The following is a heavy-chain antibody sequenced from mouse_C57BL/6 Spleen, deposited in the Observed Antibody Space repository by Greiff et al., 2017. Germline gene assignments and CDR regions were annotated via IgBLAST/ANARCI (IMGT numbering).Heavy chain of an antibody. CDR2: ISYDGSN. V-gene: IGHV3-6*01. D-gene: IGHD1-1*01. Sequence: EVHLVESGPGLVKPSQSLSLTCSVTGYSITSGYYWNWIRQFPGNKLEWMGYISYDGSNNYNPSLKNRISITRDTSKNQFFLKLNSVTTEDTATYYCASSSYYYGSSYWYFDVWGTGTTVTVSS. J-gene: IGHJ1*03. CDR1: GYSITSGYY. CDR3: ASSSYYYGSSYWYFDV.